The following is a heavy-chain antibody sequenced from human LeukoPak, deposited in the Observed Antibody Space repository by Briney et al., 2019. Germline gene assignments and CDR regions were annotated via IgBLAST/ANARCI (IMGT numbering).Heavy chain of an antibody. Sequence: ASVKVSCKTSGYTFTRYGITWVRQAPGKGLEWMGWISAYNGNIDYAQNLQGRATMTTDTSTSTAYMELRSLRSDDTAVYYCTIMTHCTGGTCYSYDHWGQGTMVAVSS. CDR3: TIMTHCTGGTCYSYDH. V-gene: IGHV1-18*01. D-gene: IGHD2-15*01. J-gene: IGHJ4*02. CDR2: ISAYNGNI. CDR1: GYTFTRYG.